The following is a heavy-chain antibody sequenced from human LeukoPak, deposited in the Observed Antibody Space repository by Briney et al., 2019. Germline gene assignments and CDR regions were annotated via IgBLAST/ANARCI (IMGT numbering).Heavy chain of an antibody. CDR1: GGTFSSYS. J-gene: IGHJ6*02. D-gene: IGHD2-15*01. V-gene: IGHV1-69*13. Sequence: GAPVKVSCKASGGTFSSYSISWVRQAPGQGLEWMGGIIPIFGTANYAQNFQGRVTITADESSSTAFMELSSLRSEDTAVYYCARASLARGTPFYFGMDVWGQGTTVIVSS. CDR2: IIPIFGTA. CDR3: ARASLARGTPFYFGMDV.